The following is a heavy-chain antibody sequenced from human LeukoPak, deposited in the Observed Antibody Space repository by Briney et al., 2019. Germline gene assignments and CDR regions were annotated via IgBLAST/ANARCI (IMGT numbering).Heavy chain of an antibody. CDR2: INWNGGSK. CDR1: GFTFDDYG. J-gene: IGHJ3*02. V-gene: IGHV3-20*04. CDR3: ARGGPYSSSSGAFDI. Sequence: PGGSLRLSCAASGFTFDDYGMSWVRPAPGKGLEWVSGINWNGGSKGYAVSVQGLFTISRDNAKTSLYLQMNSLRAEDTALYYCARGGPYSSSSGAFDIWGQGTMVTVSS. D-gene: IGHD6-13*01.